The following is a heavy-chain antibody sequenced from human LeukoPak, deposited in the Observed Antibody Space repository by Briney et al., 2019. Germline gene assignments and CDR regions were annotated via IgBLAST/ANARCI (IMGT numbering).Heavy chain of an antibody. J-gene: IGHJ6*03. D-gene: IGHD2-2*01. CDR3: ARDLGYCSSTSCSSYMDV. CDR2: IWYDGSNK. V-gene: IGHV3-33*01. Sequence: PGGSLRLSCAASGFTFSSYGMHWVRQAPGKGLEWVAVIWYDGSNKYYADSVTGRFTISRDNSKNTLYLQMNSLRAEDTAVYYCARDLGYCSSTSCSSYMDVWGKGTTVTVSS. CDR1: GFTFSSYG.